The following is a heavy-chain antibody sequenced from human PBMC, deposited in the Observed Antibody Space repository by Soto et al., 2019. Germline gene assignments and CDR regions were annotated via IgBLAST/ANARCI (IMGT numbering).Heavy chain of an antibody. Sequence: QVRLQESGPGLVKPSETLSLTCTVSGGSIRSYYWGWIRQAPGKGLEWIGYLYNSGSTVYNPSLKSRVTISVDTSKNQFSLKLNSVTAADTAVYYCARDLWGYCGTDCYPLDVWGQGTTVTVSS. CDR2: LYNSGST. D-gene: IGHD2-21*02. J-gene: IGHJ6*02. CDR3: ARDLWGYCGTDCYPLDV. V-gene: IGHV4-59*01. CDR1: GGSIRSYY.